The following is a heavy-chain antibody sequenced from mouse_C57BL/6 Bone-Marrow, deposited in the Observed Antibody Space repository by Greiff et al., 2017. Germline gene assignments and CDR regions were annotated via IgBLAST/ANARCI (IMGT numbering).Heavy chain of an antibody. V-gene: IGHV14-4*01. CDR1: GFNIKDDY. Sequence: EVQLQQSGAELVRPGASVKLSCTASGFNIKDDYMHWVKQRPEQGLEWIGWIDPENGDTEYASKFQGKATITADTSSNTANLQLSSLTSEDTAVYYCTTAYYSNYRGYCFYYWGQGTTLTVSA. CDR3: TTAYYSNYRGYCFYY. D-gene: IGHD2-5*01. J-gene: IGHJ2*01. CDR2: IDPENGDT.